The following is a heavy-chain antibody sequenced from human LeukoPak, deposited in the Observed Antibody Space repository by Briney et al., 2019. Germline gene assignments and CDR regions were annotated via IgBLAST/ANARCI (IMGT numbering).Heavy chain of an antibody. D-gene: IGHD3-10*01. V-gene: IGHV4-34*01. CDR2: INHSGST. J-gene: IGHJ6*03. Sequence: SETLSLTCAVYGGSFSGYYCSWIRQPPGQGLEWFGEINHSGSTNYNPSLKSRVTISVDTSKNQFSLKLSSVTAADTAVYYCARSSYGYSGSYYYYYMDVWGKGTTVTVSS. CDR1: GGSFSGYY. CDR3: ARSSYGYSGSYYYYYMDV.